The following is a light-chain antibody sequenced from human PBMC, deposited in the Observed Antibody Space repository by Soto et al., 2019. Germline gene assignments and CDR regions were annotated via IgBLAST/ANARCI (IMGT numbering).Light chain of an antibody. CDR2: EGS. CDR3: CSYAGSSTLV. Sequence: QSVLTQPDSVSGSPGQTITISRTGTSSDVGSYKFVSWYQQHPGKAPKLMIYEGSKRPSGVSNRFSGSKSGNTASLTISGLQAEHEADYYCCSYAGSSTLVFGGGTKLTVL. J-gene: IGLJ2*01. V-gene: IGLV2-23*01. CDR1: SSDVGSYKF.